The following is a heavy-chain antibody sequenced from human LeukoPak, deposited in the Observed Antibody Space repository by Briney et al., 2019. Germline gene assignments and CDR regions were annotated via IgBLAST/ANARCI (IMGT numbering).Heavy chain of an antibody. V-gene: IGHV3-23*01. CDR1: GFTFSNYA. CDR3: PKLVRGRIDY. CDR2: INAGGGST. Sequence: GGSLRLSCAASGFTFSNYAMTWVRQAPGKGLEWVSAINAGGGSTYYADSVKGWFTISRDNSKSTLYLQMNSLRADDTAVFYCPKLVRGRIDYWGQGTLVTVFS. D-gene: IGHD1-26*01. J-gene: IGHJ4*02.